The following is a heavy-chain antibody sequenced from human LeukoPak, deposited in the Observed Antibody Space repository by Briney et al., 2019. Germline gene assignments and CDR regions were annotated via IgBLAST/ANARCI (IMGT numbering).Heavy chain of an antibody. CDR2: ISWNSGSI. CDR3: AKDIYRIAVAGLDY. D-gene: IGHD6-19*01. CDR1: GFTFDDYA. J-gene: IGHJ4*02. V-gene: IGHV3-9*01. Sequence: PGGSLRLSCAASGFTFDDYAMHWVRQAPGKGLEWVSGISWNSGSIGYADSAKGRFTISRDNAKNSLYLQMNSLRAEDTALYYCAKDIYRIAVAGLDYWGQGTLVTVSS.